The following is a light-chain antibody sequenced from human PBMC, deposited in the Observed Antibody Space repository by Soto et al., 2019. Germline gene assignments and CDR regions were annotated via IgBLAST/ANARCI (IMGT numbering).Light chain of an antibody. Sequence: IQMTQSPYSLSASFGDRVTITCRASQSISSWLAWYQQKPGKANKLLIYGDYILESGVKERFSGSGSGTEFTLTIRSLQPDDFATYYCQQCNSYQWPFGHLTQVDLK. CDR2: GDY. V-gene: IGKV1-5*01. J-gene: IGKJ1*01. CDR3: QQCNSYQWP. CDR1: QSISSW.